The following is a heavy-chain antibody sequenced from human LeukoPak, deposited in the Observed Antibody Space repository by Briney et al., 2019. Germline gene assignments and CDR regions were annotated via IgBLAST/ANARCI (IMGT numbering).Heavy chain of an antibody. CDR1: GGSLSGYY. D-gene: IGHD6-19*01. CDR2: INHSGST. V-gene: IGHV4-34*01. J-gene: IGHJ4*02. CDR3: ARGKLRIAVAGTYNRPYDY. Sequence: SETLSLTCAVYGGSLSGYYWSWIRQPPGKGLEWIGEINHSGSTNYNPSLKSRVTISVDTSKNQFSLKLSSVTAADTAVYYCARGKLRIAVAGTYNRPYDYWGQGTLVTVSS.